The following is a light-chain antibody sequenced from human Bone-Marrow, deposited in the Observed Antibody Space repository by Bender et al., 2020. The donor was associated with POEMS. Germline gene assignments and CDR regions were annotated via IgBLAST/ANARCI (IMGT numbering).Light chain of an antibody. CDR3: QAWDGSTAV. J-gene: IGLJ3*02. V-gene: IGLV3-21*02. CDR2: DDS. CDR1: NIGSKG. Sequence: SYVLTQPPSVSVAPGQTARITCGGNNIGSKGVHWYQQKPGQAPVLVVYDDSDRPSGIPERFSGSRSGNTATLTISGTQAMDAADYYCQAWDGSTAVFGGGTKLTVL.